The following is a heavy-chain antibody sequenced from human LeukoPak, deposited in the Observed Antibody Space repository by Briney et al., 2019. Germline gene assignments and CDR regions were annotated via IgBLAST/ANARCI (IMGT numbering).Heavy chain of an antibody. J-gene: IGHJ6*03. CDR1: GGSISNYH. V-gene: IGHV4-4*07. D-gene: IGHD5-12*01. Sequence: SETLSLTCTVSGGSISNYHWSWIRQAAGKGLEWIGRFYTSRSTNYNPSLKSRVAMSVDTSKNHFSLRLSSVTAADTAVYYCAREKGARGYSGYDSVYYYMDVWGKGTTVTVSS. CDR2: FYTSRST. CDR3: AREKGARGYSGYDSVYYYMDV.